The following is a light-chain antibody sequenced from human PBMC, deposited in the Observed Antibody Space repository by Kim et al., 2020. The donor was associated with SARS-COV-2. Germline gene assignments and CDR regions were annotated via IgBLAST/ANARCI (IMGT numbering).Light chain of an antibody. CDR1: SSDVGGYNY. Sequence: QPASVSGSPGQSITISCTGTSSDVGGYNYVSWYQQHPGKAPKLMIYDVSNRPSGVSNRFSGSKSGNTASLTISGPQAEDEADYYCSSYTSSSTVVFGGGTQLTVL. V-gene: IGLV2-14*03. J-gene: IGLJ2*01. CDR2: DVS. CDR3: SSYTSSSTVV.